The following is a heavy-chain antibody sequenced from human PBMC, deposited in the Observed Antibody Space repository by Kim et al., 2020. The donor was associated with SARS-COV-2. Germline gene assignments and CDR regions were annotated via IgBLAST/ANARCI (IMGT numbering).Heavy chain of an antibody. V-gene: IGHV1-46*01. D-gene: IGHD3-10*01. Sequence: TTHDAQKFRGRVAMTRDTSTRTVYMEMSSLRQDDTAVYFCAREDSSGMVYWGQGTLVTVSS. CDR3: AREDSSGMVY. J-gene: IGHJ4*02. CDR2: TT.